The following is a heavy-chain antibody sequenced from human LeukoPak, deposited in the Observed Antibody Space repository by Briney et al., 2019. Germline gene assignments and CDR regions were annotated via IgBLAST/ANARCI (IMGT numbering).Heavy chain of an antibody. Sequence: ASVKVSCKASGYTFTSYGISWVRQAPGQGLEWMGWISAYNGNTNYAQKLQGRVTMTTDTSTSTAYMELRSLRSDDAAGYYCARLVGYGSGSYYSSRIRNYFDYWGQGTLVTVSS. CDR1: GYTFTSYG. J-gene: IGHJ4*02. CDR3: ARLVGYGSGSYYSSRIRNYFDY. V-gene: IGHV1-18*01. CDR2: ISAYNGNT. D-gene: IGHD3-10*01.